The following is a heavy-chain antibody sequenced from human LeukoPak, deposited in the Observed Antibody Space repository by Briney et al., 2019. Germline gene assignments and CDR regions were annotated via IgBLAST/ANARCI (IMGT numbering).Heavy chain of an antibody. CDR1: GYTFTSYD. CDR3: ARGVRVIRVAAAGRYYYYMDV. D-gene: IGHD6-13*01. CDR2: MNPNSGNT. Sequence: ASVKVSCKASGYTFTSYDINWVRQATGQGLGWMGWMNPNSGNTGYAQKFQGRVTMTRNTSISTAYMELSSLRSEDTAVYYCARGVRVIRVAAAGRYYYYMDVWGKGTTVTVSS. J-gene: IGHJ6*03. V-gene: IGHV1-8*01.